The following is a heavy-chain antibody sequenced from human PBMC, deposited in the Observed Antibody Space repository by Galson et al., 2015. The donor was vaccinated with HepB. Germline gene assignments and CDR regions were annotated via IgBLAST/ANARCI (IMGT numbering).Heavy chain of an antibody. J-gene: IGHJ4*02. V-gene: IGHV3-11*01. CDR1: GFPFGDYY. CDR2: ISDTGNTI. Sequence: SLRLSCAAAGFPFGDYYMSWFRQAPGEGLEWISYISDTGNTIYYADSVKGRFTISRDNTENSLYLQMNSLGVEDTAVYYCAGRVGLNYWGQETLVTVSS. D-gene: IGHD2-2*03. CDR3: AGRVGLNY.